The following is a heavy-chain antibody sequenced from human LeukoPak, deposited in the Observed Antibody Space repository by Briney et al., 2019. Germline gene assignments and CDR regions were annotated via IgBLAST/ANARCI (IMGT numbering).Heavy chain of an antibody. V-gene: IGHV4-38-2*02. D-gene: IGHD4-23*01. J-gene: IGHJ5*02. CDR1: GYSISSGYY. CDR2: IYHSGST. CDR3: ARAVVTLSIAASTNWFDP. Sequence: PSETLSLTCTVSGYSISSGYYWGWIRQPPGKGLEWIGSIYHSGSTYYNPSLKSRVTISVDTSKNQFSLKLSSVTAADTAVYYCARAVVTLSIAASTNWFDPWGQGTLVTVSS.